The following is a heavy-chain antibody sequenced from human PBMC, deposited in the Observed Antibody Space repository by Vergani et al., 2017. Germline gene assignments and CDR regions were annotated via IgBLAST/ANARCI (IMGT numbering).Heavy chain of an antibody. Sequence: QVQLVQSGAEVKKPGSSVKVSCKASGGTFSSYAISWVRQAPGQGLEWMGRINPILGTANYAQKFQGRVTITADESTSTAYMELSSRSSEDTAVYYCARGSTWAHDAFDIWGQGTMVTVSS. CDR2: INPILGTA. CDR3: ARGSTWAHDAFDI. CDR1: GGTFSSYA. D-gene: IGHD1-26*01. J-gene: IGHJ3*02. V-gene: IGHV1-69*11.